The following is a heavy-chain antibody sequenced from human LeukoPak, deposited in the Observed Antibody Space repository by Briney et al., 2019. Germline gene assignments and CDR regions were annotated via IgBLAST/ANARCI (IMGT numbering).Heavy chain of an antibody. CDR3: ARVRIAAAGPIYYYYGMGV. CDR1: GFTFSSYW. Sequence: GGSLRLSCAASGFTFSSYWMHWVRQAPGKGLVWVSRINSDGSSTSYADSVRGRFTISRDNAKNTLYLQMNSLRAEDTAVYYCARVRIAAAGPIYYYYGMGVWGQGTTVTVSS. D-gene: IGHD6-13*01. CDR2: INSDGSST. J-gene: IGHJ6*02. V-gene: IGHV3-74*01.